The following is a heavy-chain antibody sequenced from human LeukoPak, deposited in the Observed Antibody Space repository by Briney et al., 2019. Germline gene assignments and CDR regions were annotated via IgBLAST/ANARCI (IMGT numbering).Heavy chain of an antibody. D-gene: IGHD1-1*01. V-gene: IGHV4-30-2*01. CDR1: GGSISSGGYY. CDR3: ARTTGTTTPPHFDI. CDR2: IYHSGST. J-gene: IGHJ3*02. Sequence: TSQTLSLTCTVSGGSISSGGYYWSWIRQPPGKGLEWIGYIYHSGSTYYNPSLKSRVTISVDRSKNQFSLKLSSVTAADTAVYYCARTTGTTTPPHFDIWGQGTMVTVSS.